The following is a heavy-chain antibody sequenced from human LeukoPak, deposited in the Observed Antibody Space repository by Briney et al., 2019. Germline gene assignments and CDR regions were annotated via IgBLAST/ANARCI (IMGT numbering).Heavy chain of an antibody. CDR2: IYYSGST. D-gene: IGHD6-13*01. Sequence: PSETLSLTCTVSGGSISSYYWSWIRQPPGKGLEWIGYIYYSGSTNYSPSLKSRVTISVDTSKNQFSLKLSSVTAADTAVYYCARGKSSSWFSYYYYYMDVWGKGTTVTVSS. V-gene: IGHV4-59*01. CDR1: GGSISSYY. CDR3: ARGKSSSWFSYYYYYMDV. J-gene: IGHJ6*03.